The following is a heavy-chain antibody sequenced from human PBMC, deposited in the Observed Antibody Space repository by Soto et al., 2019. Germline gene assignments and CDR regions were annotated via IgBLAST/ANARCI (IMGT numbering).Heavy chain of an antibody. J-gene: IGHJ5*02. D-gene: IGHD3-10*01. CDR3: ARGYFDSGHGYDL. CDR2: IFTRDSET. Sequence: GESLKISCKGPGHLFNNHWIGWVRQTPGKGLEWMGLIFTRDSETKTSPSFQGHVSFSVDNSINTVYLQWTSLKTTDTGIYFCARGYFDSGHGYDLWGQGTLVTVPS. V-gene: IGHV5-51*01. CDR1: GHLFNNHW.